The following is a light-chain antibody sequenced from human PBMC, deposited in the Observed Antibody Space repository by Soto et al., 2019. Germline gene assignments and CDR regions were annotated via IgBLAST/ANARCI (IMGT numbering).Light chain of an antibody. V-gene: IGKV3-20*01. Sequence: EIVLTQSPDTLSSSPGDRATLSCGASQSISSYLAWYQQKPGQSPRLLIYGASSRATGIPDRFSGSGSGTDFTLTISRLEPEDFAVFYCQHYDSLPITFGQGTRLEIK. J-gene: IGKJ5*01. CDR2: GAS. CDR1: QSISSY. CDR3: QHYDSLPIT.